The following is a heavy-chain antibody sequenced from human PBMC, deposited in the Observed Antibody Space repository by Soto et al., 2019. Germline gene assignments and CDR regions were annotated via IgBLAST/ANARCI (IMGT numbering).Heavy chain of an antibody. J-gene: IGHJ4*02. D-gene: IGHD3-22*01. Sequence: AEALSLTCIVSVDSISIYYWSWIRQPPGKGLEWIGYIYDRGSTNYNPSLRSRVTISVDTSKNQFSLKMSSVTAADTAVYYCARAVFKYYESGSSYPYSFDYWGQGTMVTVSS. CDR3: ARAVFKYYESGSSYPYSFDY. CDR2: IYDRGST. V-gene: IGHV4-59*01. CDR1: VDSISIYY.